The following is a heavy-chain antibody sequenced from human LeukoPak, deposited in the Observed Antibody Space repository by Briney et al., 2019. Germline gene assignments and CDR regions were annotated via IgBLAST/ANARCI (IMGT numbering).Heavy chain of an antibody. Sequence: PGGSLRLSCAASGFTLSTYSMNWVRQAPGKGLEWVASIGISITYIYYEDSVRGRFTISRDNAKNSVYLQMNSLRDEDTAVYYCARSRGSWEMKLGTRTKYYYYGMDVWGQGTTVTVSS. CDR2: IGISITYI. J-gene: IGHJ6*02. CDR3: ARSRGSWEMKLGTRTKYYYYGMDV. V-gene: IGHV3-21*01. D-gene: IGHD1-26*01. CDR1: GFTLSTYS.